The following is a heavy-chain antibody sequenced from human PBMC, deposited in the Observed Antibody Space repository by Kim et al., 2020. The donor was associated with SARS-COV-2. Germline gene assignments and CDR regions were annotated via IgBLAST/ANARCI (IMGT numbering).Heavy chain of an antibody. V-gene: IGHV3-74*01. CDR2: IYSDGSGT. CDR1: GFTFSRYW. Sequence: GGSLRLSCAASGFTFSRYWMHWVRQPPGKGLVWVSRIYSDGSGTSYAYSMKGRFTISRDNAKNTLYLQMNSLRAEDTALYYCARRAVDSSGTYYFDYWGQGTLVTVSS. CDR3: ARRAVDSSGTYYFDY. J-gene: IGHJ4*02. D-gene: IGHD3-22*01.